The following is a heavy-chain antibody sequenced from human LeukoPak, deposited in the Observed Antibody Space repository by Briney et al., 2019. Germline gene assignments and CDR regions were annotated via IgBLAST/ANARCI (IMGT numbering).Heavy chain of an antibody. Sequence: GGSLRLSCVASGFTFSSYSMNWVRQAPGKGLEWVSYISSSSSTIYYADSVKGRFTISRDNAKNSLYLQMNSLRAEDTAVYYCARVYYDSSGYYDAFDIWGQGTMVTVSS. CDR2: ISSSSSTI. D-gene: IGHD3-22*01. CDR3: ARVYYDSSGYYDAFDI. V-gene: IGHV3-48*01. J-gene: IGHJ3*02. CDR1: GFTFSSYS.